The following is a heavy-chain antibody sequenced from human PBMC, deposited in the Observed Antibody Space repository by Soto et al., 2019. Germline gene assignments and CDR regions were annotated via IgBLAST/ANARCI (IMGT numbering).Heavy chain of an antibody. V-gene: IGHV1-69*01. Sequence: VKVSCKASGGTFSSYAISWVRQAPGQGLEWMGGIIPIFGTANYAQKFQGRVTITADESTSTAYMELSSLRSEDTAVHYCARGRYDFWSGYYGPDRRGRDYSFDYWGQGTLVTVS. CDR1: GGTFSSYA. J-gene: IGHJ4*02. CDR3: ARGRYDFWSGYYGPDRRGRDYSFDY. CDR2: IIPIFGTA. D-gene: IGHD3-3*01.